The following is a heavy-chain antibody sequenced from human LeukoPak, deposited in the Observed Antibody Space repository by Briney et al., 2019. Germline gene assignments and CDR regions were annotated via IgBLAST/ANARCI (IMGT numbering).Heavy chain of an antibody. J-gene: IGHJ4*02. CDR3: ERRVEIATHRWEKVAHYFEY. Sequence: SETQSLTCTVSGGSISSYYWSWLRQPPGKGRVWIGYIYYSGSTNYNPSLKSRVTISVGTSKNQFSLKLSSVTAAETAVYYCERRVEIATHRWEKVAHYFEYWGQGTLVTVSS. V-gene: IGHV4-59*01. D-gene: IGHD5-24*01. CDR1: GGSISSYY. CDR2: IYYSGST.